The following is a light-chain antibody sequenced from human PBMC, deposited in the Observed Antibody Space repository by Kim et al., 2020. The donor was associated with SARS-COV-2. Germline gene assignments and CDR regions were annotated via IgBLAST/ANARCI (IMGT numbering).Light chain of an antibody. Sequence: QSALTQSASVSGSPGQSITISCTGTSSDVGGYNYVSWYQQHPGKAPKLMIYDVSNRPSGVSNRFSGSKSGNTASLTISGLQAEDEAHYYCSSYTTSSTVVFGGGTQLTVL. CDR3: SSYTTSSTVV. V-gene: IGLV2-14*03. CDR2: DVS. J-gene: IGLJ2*01. CDR1: SSDVGGYNY.